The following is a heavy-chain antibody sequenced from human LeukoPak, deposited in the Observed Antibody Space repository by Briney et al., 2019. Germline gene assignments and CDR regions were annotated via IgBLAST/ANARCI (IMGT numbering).Heavy chain of an antibody. CDR1: DGSISSGDHY. V-gene: IGHV4-31*03. J-gene: IGHJ3*02. CDR2: IYYSGST. D-gene: IGHD6-13*01. Sequence: PSETLSLTCTVSDGSISSGDHYWSWIRQHPGKGLDWMGYIYYSGSTYYNPSLKRRVTISVDPSKNQFSLKLSSVNAAATAVYYCVSRQQLVQGAFDIWGQGPMVTVSS. CDR3: VSRQQLVQGAFDI.